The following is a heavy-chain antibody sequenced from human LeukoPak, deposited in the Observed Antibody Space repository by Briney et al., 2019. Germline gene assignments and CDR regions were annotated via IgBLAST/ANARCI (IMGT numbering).Heavy chain of an antibody. D-gene: IGHD6-19*01. CDR1: GFIFKNYG. V-gene: IGHV3-15*01. J-gene: IGHJ4*02. CDR3: ATYRSGWW. Sequence: PGRSLRLSCAASGFIFKNYGMHWVRQAPGKGLEWVGRIKSKTDGGTTDYAAPVKGRFTISRDDSKNTLYLQMNSLKTEDTAVYYCATYRSGWWWGRGTLVTVSS. CDR2: IKSKTDGGTT.